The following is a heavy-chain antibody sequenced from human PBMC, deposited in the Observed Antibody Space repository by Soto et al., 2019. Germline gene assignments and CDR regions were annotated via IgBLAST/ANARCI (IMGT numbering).Heavy chain of an antibody. D-gene: IGHD3-22*01. Sequence: SETLSLTCTVSGGSISSSSYYWGWIRQPPGEGLEWIGSIYYSGSTYYNPSLKSRVTISVDTSKNQFSLKLSSVTAADTAVYYCASTDSSGYYNFDYWGQGTLVTVSS. J-gene: IGHJ4*02. CDR2: IYYSGST. V-gene: IGHV4-39*01. CDR1: GGSISSSSYY. CDR3: ASTDSSGYYNFDY.